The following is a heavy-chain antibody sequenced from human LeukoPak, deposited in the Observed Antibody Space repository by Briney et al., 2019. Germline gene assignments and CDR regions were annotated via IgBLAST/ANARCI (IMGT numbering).Heavy chain of an antibody. CDR1: GGSISSYY. CDR3: AILMNDSSGPIDY. D-gene: IGHD3-22*01. J-gene: IGHJ4*02. V-gene: IGHV4-59*01. CDR2: IYYSGST. Sequence: SETLSLTCTVSGGSISSYYWSWIRQPPGKGLEWIGYIYYSGSTNYNPSLKSRVTISVDTSKNQFSLKLSSVTAADTAVYYCAILMNDSSGPIDYWGQGTLVTVSS.